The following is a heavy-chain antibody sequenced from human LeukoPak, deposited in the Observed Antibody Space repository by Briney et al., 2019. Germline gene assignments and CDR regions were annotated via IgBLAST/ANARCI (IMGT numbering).Heavy chain of an antibody. D-gene: IGHD3-10*01. CDR3: ARGPVGYYGSGSYYAQFDP. J-gene: IGHJ5*02. CDR1: GGSISSYY. Sequence: PSETLSLTCTVSGGSISSYYWSWIRQPPGKGLEWIGEINHSGSTNYNPSLKSRVTISVDTSKNQFSLKLSSVTAADTAVYYCARGPVGYYGSGSYYAQFDPWGQGTLVTVSS. V-gene: IGHV4-34*01. CDR2: INHSGST.